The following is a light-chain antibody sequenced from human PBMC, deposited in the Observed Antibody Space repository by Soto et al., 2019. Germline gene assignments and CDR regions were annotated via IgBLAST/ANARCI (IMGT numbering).Light chain of an antibody. Sequence: DIQMTQSPSTLSASVGDRVTITCRASQSISSWLAWYQQKPGKAPKLLIYDASSLESRVPSTFSGSGSGTEVTLTISSLQPDDFATYYCQQYNSYWTFGQGTKVEIK. CDR2: DAS. J-gene: IGKJ1*01. V-gene: IGKV1-5*01. CDR3: QQYNSYWT. CDR1: QSISSW.